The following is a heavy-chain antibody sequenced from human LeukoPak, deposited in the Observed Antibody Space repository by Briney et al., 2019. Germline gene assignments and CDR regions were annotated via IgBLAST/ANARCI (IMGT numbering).Heavy chain of an antibody. CDR1: GGSISSSNW. Sequence: SETLSLTCAVSGGSISSSNWWSWVRQPPGKGLEWIGEIYHSGSTNYNPSLKSRVPISVDKSKNQFSLKLSSVTAADTAVYYCARGGYSGYEGGFDYWGQGTLVTVSS. J-gene: IGHJ4*02. V-gene: IGHV4-4*02. D-gene: IGHD5-12*01. CDR2: IYHSGST. CDR3: ARGGYSGYEGGFDY.